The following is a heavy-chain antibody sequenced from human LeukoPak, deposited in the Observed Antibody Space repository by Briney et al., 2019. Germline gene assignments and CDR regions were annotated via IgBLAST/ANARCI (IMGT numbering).Heavy chain of an antibody. Sequence: ASVKVSCKASGYTFTGYYMHWVRQAPGQGLEWMGWINPNSGGTNYAQKFQGRVTMTRDTSISTAYMELSRLRSDDTAVYYCARPLMVPFSDAFDIWGQGTTVTVSS. CDR3: ARPLMVPFSDAFDI. CDR1: GYTFTGYY. V-gene: IGHV1-2*02. J-gene: IGHJ3*02. D-gene: IGHD2-8*01. CDR2: INPNSGGT.